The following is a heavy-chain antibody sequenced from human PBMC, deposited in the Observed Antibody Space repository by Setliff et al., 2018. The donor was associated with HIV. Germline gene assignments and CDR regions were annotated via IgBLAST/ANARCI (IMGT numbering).Heavy chain of an antibody. V-gene: IGHV1-8*02. CDR3: ARARRDSYDRGRRNHYYIDV. CDR1: GDTFTFTP. Sequence: ASVKVSCKSSGDTFTFTPFSWVRQAPGQGLEWMGWLNPNSHNTGYAQKFQGRVAMTWDTSISTAYMELNNLKFEDTAVYYCARARRDSYDRGRRNHYYIDVWGKGTTVTVSS. CDR2: LNPNSHNT. J-gene: IGHJ6*03. D-gene: IGHD3-22*01.